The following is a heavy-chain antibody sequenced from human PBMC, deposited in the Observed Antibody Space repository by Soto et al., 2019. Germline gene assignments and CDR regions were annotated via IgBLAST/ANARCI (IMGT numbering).Heavy chain of an antibody. J-gene: IGHJ6*02. CDR1: GYSFTSYW. Sequence: GESLKISCKGSGYSFTSYWITWVRQMPGKGLEWMGRIDPSDSYTNYSPSFQGHVTISADKSISAAYLQWSSLKASDTAMYYCARLSQWLVLGLREHKGYGMDVWGQGTTVTVSS. V-gene: IGHV5-10-1*01. CDR2: IDPSDSYT. D-gene: IGHD6-19*01. CDR3: ARLSQWLVLGLREHKGYGMDV.